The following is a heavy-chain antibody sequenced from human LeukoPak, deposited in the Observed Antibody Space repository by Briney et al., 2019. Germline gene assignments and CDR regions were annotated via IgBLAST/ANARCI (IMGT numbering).Heavy chain of an antibody. CDR2: IKEDGSEK. D-gene: IGHD1-14*01. J-gene: IGHJ4*02. V-gene: IGHV3-7*01. Sequence: PGGSLRLSCAASGFTFSTYWMGWVRQAPGKGLEWVANIKEDGSEKYYVDSLKGRFTISRDNVKNSLYLQINSLRAEDTAVYYCGRDSFETDIDYWGQGTLVTVSP. CDR3: GRDSFETDIDY. CDR1: GFTFSTYW.